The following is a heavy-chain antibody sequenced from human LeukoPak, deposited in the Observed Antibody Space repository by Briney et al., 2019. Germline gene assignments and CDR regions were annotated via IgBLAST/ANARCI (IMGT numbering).Heavy chain of an antibody. J-gene: IGHJ4*02. CDR3: ARVGLGVWESYQGDY. V-gene: IGHV1-18*01. CDR2: ISAYNGNT. D-gene: IGHD3-16*01. Sequence: ASVKVSCKASGYTFTSYGISWVRQAPGQGLEWMGWISAYNGNTNYAQKLQGRVTMTTDTSTSTAYMELRSLRSDDTAVYYCARVGLGVWESYQGDYWGQGTLVTVSS. CDR1: GYTFTSYG.